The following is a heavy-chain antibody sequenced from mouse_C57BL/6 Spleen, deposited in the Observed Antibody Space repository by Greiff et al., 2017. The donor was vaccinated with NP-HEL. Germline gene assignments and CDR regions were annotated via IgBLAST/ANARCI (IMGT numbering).Heavy chain of an antibody. D-gene: IGHD1-1*01. V-gene: IGHV1-15*01. CDR3: NYGFAY. Sequence: VQLQESGAELVRPGASVTLSCKASGYTFTDYEMHWVKQTPVHGLEWIGAIDPETGGTAYNQKFKGKAILTADKSSSTAYMELRSLTSEDSAVYYCNYGFAYWGQGTLVTVSA. CDR1: GYTFTDYE. J-gene: IGHJ3*01. CDR2: IDPETGGT.